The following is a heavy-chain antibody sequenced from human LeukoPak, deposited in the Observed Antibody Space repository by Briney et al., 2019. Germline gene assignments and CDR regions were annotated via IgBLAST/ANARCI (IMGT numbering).Heavy chain of an antibody. CDR1: GYRLQRLR. J-gene: IGHJ3*02. V-gene: IGHV5-10-1*01. D-gene: IGHD2-8*01. CDR3: ARHQLLGPCFNGVCSDVSDI. CDR2: IDPSDSYT. Sequence: GESLNISLQGSGYRLQRLRLRWERPMPGEGLEWMGRIDPSDSYTTNSPSFQGHLTISSDKSISTAYLQWSRLKAWDTAMYYCARHQLLGPCFNGVCSDVSDIWGEGRMVTVSS.